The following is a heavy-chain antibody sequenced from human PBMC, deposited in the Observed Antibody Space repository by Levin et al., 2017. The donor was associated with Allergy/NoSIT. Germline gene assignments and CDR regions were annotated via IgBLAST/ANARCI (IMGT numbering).Heavy chain of an antibody. V-gene: IGHV2-70*04. Sequence: TLSLTCAFSGFSLSTVERRVSWLRQPPGTALEWLARIDWEEGKFYSPFLKTRLTISKDPSKNQVVLTMTNMDPADTATYFCARETCAGGSCPYYFDSWGQGTLVTVSS. D-gene: IGHD2-15*01. CDR2: IDWEEGK. CDR3: ARETCAGGSCPYYFDS. CDR1: GFSLSTVERR. J-gene: IGHJ4*02.